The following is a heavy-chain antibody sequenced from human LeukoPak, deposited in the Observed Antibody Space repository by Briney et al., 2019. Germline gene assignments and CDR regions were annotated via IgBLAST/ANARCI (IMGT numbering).Heavy chain of an antibody. J-gene: IGHJ5*02. CDR3: ARHVYSGYTNWFDP. Sequence: SETLSLTCTVSGGSISSSSYYWGWIRQPPGKGLEWIGSIYYSGSTYYNPSLKSRVTISVDTSKNQFSLKLSSVTAADTAVYYCARHVYSGYTNWFDPWGQGTLVTVSS. CDR2: IYYSGST. V-gene: IGHV4-39*01. D-gene: IGHD5-12*01. CDR1: GGSISSSSYY.